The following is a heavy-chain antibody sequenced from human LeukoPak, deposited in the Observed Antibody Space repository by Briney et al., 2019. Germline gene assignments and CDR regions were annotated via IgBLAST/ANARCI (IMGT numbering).Heavy chain of an antibody. CDR2: IYHSGST. V-gene: IGHV4-30-2*01. J-gene: IGHJ4*02. CDR1: GGSISSGGYY. CDR3: ARGTKTPYYFDY. D-gene: IGHD4-23*01. Sequence: PSQTLSLTCTVSGGSISSGGYYWSWIRQPPGKGLEWIGYIYHSGSTYYNPSLKSRVTISVDRSKNQFSLKLSSVTAADTAVYYCARGTKTPYYFDYWGQGTLVTVSS.